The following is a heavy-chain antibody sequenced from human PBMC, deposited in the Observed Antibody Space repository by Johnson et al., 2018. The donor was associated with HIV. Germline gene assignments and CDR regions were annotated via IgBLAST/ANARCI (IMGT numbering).Heavy chain of an antibody. J-gene: IGHJ3*02. CDR1: GFTFDDYG. D-gene: IGHD3-22*01. CDR3: ARDWYDMSDSRNDGFDI. Sequence: VKLVESGGGVVRPGGSLRLSCAASGFTFDDYGMSWVRQAPGKGLEWVSVIYSGGSTYYADSVKGRFTISRDNSENTLYLQMGSLRADDTAVYFCARDWYDMSDSRNDGFDIWGQGTWVTVSS. CDR2: IYSGGST. V-gene: IGHV3-66*02.